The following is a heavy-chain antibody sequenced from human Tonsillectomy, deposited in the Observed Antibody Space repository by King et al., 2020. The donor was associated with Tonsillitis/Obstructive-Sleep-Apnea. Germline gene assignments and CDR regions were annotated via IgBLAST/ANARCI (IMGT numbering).Heavy chain of an antibody. CDR2: ISPNGDFT. V-gene: IGHV1-46*01. Sequence: VQLVESEAEVKKPGASVKVSCKASGYTSSSFYIHWVRQAPGQGLEWMGVISPNGDFTSYEQRFQGRVTVTRDTSTSTIYMELTSLRSEDSAMYYCASEYSSTSRFDYWGQGILVTVSS. J-gene: IGHJ4*02. D-gene: IGHD6-6*01. CDR1: GYTSSSFY. CDR3: ASEYSSTSRFDY.